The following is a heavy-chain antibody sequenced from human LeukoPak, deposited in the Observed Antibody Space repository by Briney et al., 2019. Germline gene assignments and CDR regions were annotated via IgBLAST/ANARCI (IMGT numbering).Heavy chain of an antibody. CDR1: GGTFSSYA. V-gene: IGHV1-69*13. Sequence: SVKVSCKASGGTFSSYAISWVRQAPGQGLEWMGGIIPIFGTANYAQKFQGRVTITADESTSTAYMELSSLRSEDTAVYYCARDGGYSYGLNWFDPWGQGTLVTVSS. CDR3: ARDGGYSYGLNWFDP. J-gene: IGHJ5*02. CDR2: IIPIFGTA. D-gene: IGHD5-18*01.